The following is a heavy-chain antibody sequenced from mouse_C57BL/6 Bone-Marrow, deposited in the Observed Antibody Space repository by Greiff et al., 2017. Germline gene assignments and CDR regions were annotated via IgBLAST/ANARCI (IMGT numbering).Heavy chain of an antibody. V-gene: IGHV14-4*01. CDR2: IDPENGDT. CDR3: TTSLNWDVDY. J-gene: IGHJ2*01. CDR1: GFNIKDDY. D-gene: IGHD4-1*01. Sequence: VQLQQSGAELVRPGASVKLSCTASGFNIKDDYMHWVKQRPEQGLEWIGWIDPENGDTEYASKFQGKATITADTSSNTAYQQLSSLTSEDTAVYYCTTSLNWDVDYWGQGTTLTVSS.